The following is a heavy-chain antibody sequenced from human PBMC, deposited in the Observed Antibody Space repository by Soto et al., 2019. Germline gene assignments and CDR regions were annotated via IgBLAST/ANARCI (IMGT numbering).Heavy chain of an antibody. V-gene: IGHV4-31*03. CDR1: GGSISSGGYY. Sequence: QVQLQESGPGLVKPSQTLSLTCTVSGGSISSGGYYWSWIRQHPGKGLEWIGYIYYSGSTYYNPSPKSRVTISADTSTNQSAPLRRSATAADTAVYSCSRGGRRSPGMDVWGQGTTVTVSS. CDR3: SRGGRRSPGMDV. CDR2: IYYSGST. J-gene: IGHJ6*02.